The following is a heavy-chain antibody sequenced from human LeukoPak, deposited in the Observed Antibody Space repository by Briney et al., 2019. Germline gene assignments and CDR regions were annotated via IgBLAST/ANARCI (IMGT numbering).Heavy chain of an antibody. V-gene: IGHV4-34*01. D-gene: IGHD1-26*01. Sequence: SETLSLTCAVYGGSFSGYYWSWIRQPPGKGLEWIGEINHSGSTNYNPSLKSRVTISVDTSKNQFSLKLSSVTAADTAVYYCARGIVGATTDDYWGQGTLVTVSS. CDR3: ARGIVGATTDDY. CDR1: GGSFSGYY. CDR2: INHSGST. J-gene: IGHJ4*02.